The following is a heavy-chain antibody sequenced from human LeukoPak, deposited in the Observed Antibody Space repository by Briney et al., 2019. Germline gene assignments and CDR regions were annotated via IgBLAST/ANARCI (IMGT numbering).Heavy chain of an antibody. CDR1: GYTFTGYY. Sequence: GASVKVSCKASGYTFTGYYMHWVRQAPGQGLEWMGWINPNSGGTNYAQKFQGWVTMTRDTSISTAYMELSRLRSDDTAVYYCARSEPGGGGYYFDYWGQGTLVTVSS. J-gene: IGHJ4*02. V-gene: IGHV1-2*04. CDR2: INPNSGGT. D-gene: IGHD2-15*01. CDR3: ARSEPGGGGYYFDY.